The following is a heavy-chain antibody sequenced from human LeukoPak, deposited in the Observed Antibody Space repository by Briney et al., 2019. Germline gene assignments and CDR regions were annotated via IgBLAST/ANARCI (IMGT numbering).Heavy chain of an antibody. CDR2: IYHSGST. Sequence: SETLSLTCTVSGGSISSSSYYWGWIRQPPGKGLEWIGEIYHSGSTNYNPSLKSRVTISVDKSKNQFSLKLSSVTAADTAVYYCARAPYYYYGMDVWGQGTTVTVSS. J-gene: IGHJ6*02. CDR3: ARAPYYYYGMDV. CDR1: GGSISSSSYY. V-gene: IGHV4-39*07.